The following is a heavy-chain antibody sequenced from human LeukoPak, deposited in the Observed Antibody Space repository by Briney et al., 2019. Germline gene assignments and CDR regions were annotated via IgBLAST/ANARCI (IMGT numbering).Heavy chain of an antibody. J-gene: IGHJ3*02. CDR2: ISSSSSYI. D-gene: IGHD2-21*02. CDR1: GFTFSSYS. Sequence: GGSLRLSCAASGFTFSSYSMNWVRQAPGKGLEWVSSISSSSSYIYYADSVKGRFTISRDNAKNSLYLQMNSLRAEDTAVYYCARRGDFLFGAFDIWGQGTMVTVSS. V-gene: IGHV3-21*01. CDR3: ARRGDFLFGAFDI.